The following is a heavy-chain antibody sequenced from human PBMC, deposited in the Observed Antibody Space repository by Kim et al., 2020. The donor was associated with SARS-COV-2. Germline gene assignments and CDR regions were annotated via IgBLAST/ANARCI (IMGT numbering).Heavy chain of an antibody. Sequence: ASVKVSCKASGYTFTSYDINWVRQATGQGLEWMGWMNPNSGNTGYAQKFQGRVTMTRNTSISTAYMELSSLRPEDTAVYYCAGCGRTRRMLVLYYFEYWGQGTLVTVSS. CDR1: GYTFTSYD. CDR2: MNPNSGNT. V-gene: IGHV1-8*02. J-gene: IGHJ4*02. CDR3: AGCGRTRRMLVLYYFEY. D-gene: IGHD1-26*01.